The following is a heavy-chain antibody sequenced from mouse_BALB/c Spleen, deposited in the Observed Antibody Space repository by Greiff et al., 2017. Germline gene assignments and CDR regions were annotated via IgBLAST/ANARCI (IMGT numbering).Heavy chain of an antibody. D-gene: IGHD2-4*01. CDR3: AREAYDYDPWFAY. V-gene: IGHV3-1*02. CDR1: GYSITSGYS. J-gene: IGHJ3*01. CDR2: IHYSGST. Sequence: DVQLQEPGPDLVKPSQSLSLTCTVTGYSITSGYSWHWIRQFPGNQLEWMGYIHYSGSTNYNPSLKSRISITRDTSKNQFFLQLKSVTTEDTATYYCAREAYDYDPWFAYWGQGTLVTVSA.